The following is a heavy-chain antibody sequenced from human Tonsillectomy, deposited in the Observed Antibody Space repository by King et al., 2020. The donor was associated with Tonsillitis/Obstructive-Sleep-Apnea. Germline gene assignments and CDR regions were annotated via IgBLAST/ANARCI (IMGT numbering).Heavy chain of an antibody. V-gene: IGHV3-7*03. J-gene: IGHJ4*02. Sequence: EVQLVESGGNLVQPGGSLTLSCAASGFTFSYYWMSWVRQAPGKGLEWVANIREDGSEKYYVDSVKGRFTISRDNAKNSLYLQMNSLRAEDTAVYYCARDGVARAGPYFDYWGQGTLVTVSS. CDR3: ARDGVARAGPYFDY. CDR1: GFTFSYYW. CDR2: IREDGSEK. D-gene: IGHD6-19*01.